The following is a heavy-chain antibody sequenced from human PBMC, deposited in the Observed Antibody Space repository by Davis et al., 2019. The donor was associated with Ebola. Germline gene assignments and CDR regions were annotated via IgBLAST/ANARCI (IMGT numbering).Heavy chain of an antibody. CDR3: AKDEYYYDSSGYYVFFDY. CDR2: INPSGGST. J-gene: IGHJ4*02. CDR1: GYTFTSYY. D-gene: IGHD3-22*01. Sequence: ASVKVSCKASGYTFTSYYMHWVRQAPGQGLEWMGIINPSGGSTNYAQKFQGRVTMTRDTSTSTVYMELSSLRSEDTAVYYCAKDEYYYDSSGYYVFFDYWGQGTLVTVSS. V-gene: IGHV1-46*01.